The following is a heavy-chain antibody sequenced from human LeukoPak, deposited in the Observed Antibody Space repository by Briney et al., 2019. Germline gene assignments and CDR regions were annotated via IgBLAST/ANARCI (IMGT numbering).Heavy chain of an antibody. D-gene: IGHD3-22*01. V-gene: IGHV1-2*02. CDR1: GYTFTGYY. CDR2: INPNSGGT. CDR3: AREAYYYDSSGYINAFDI. J-gene: IGHJ3*02. Sequence: ASVKVSCKASGYTFTGYYMHWVRQAPGQGLEWMGWINPNSGGTNYAQKFQGRVTISVDTSKNQFSLKLSSVTAADTAVYYCAREAYYYDSSGYINAFDIWGQGTMVTVSS.